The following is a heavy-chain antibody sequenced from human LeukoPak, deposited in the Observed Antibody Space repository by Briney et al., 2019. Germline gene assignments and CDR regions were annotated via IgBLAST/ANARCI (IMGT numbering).Heavy chain of an antibody. V-gene: IGHV4-38-2*02. D-gene: IGHD6-25*01. Sequence: NPSETLSLTCTVSGYSIGSGRYWAWIRQPPGKGLEWIGCVYHSGTYYKSSLTSRVTISMDTSKNQFSLKLTSVTAADSAFYYCAKSSGGGGHDSWGQGTLVTVSS. CDR1: GYSIGSGRY. J-gene: IGHJ5*01. CDR3: AKSSGGGGHDS. CDR2: VYHSGT.